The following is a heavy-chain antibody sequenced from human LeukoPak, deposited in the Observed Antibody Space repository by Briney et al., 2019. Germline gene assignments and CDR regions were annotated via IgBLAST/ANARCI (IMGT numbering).Heavy chain of an antibody. CDR1: GFTFSSYG. CDR2: ISYDGSNK. J-gene: IGHJ4*02. V-gene: IGHV3-30*18. D-gene: IGHD3-22*01. CDR3: AKDVRRYYDSSGPLDH. Sequence: GGSLRLSCAASGFTFSSYGMHWVRQAPGKGLEWVAVISYDGSNKYYADSVKGRFTISRDNSKDTLYLQMNSLRAEDTAVYYCAKDVRRYYDSSGPLDHWGQGTLVTVSS.